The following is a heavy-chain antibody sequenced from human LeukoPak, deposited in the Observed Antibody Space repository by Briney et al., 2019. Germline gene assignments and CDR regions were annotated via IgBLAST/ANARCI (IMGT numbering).Heavy chain of an antibody. Sequence: SQTLSLTCTVSGGSISSGDYYRSWIRQPPGKGLEWIGYIYYSGSTYYNPSLKSRVTISVDTSKNQFSLKLSSVTAAGTAVYYCARGTNDYDFWSGYQWELDIWGQGTMVTVSS. CDR3: ARGTNDYDFWSGYQWELDI. CDR2: IYYSGST. D-gene: IGHD3-3*01. V-gene: IGHV4-30-4*08. J-gene: IGHJ3*02. CDR1: GGSISSGDYY.